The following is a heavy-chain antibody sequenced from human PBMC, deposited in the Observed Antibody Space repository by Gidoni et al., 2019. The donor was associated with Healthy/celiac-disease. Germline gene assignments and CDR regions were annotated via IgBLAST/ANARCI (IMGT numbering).Heavy chain of an antibody. D-gene: IGHD3-9*01. J-gene: IGHJ6*02. CDR2: MNPNSGNT. CDR1: GYTFTSYA. Sequence: QVQLVQSGAEVKKPGASVKVSCKASGYTFTSYAINWVRQATGQGLEWMGWMNPNSGNTGYAQKFQGRVTMTRNTSISTAYMELSSLRSEDTAVYYCARGGDFDWLLSYYYGMDVWGQGTTVTVSS. CDR3: ARGGDFDWLLSYYYGMDV. V-gene: IGHV1-8*01.